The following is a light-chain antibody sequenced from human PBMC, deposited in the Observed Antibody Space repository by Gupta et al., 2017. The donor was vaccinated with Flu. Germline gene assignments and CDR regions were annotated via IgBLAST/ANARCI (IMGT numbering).Light chain of an antibody. CDR2: KTS. Sequence: LHLPIYKTSTLQSGVPSRFTGSGSGTNFTLTINSLQPEDFATSVCNQTDHRRTFGPGTKVEVK. V-gene: IGKV1-39*01. CDR3: NQTDHRRT. J-gene: IGKJ3*01.